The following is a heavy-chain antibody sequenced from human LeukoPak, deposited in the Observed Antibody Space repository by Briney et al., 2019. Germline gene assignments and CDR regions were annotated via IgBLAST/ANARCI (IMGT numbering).Heavy chain of an antibody. D-gene: IGHD3-22*01. CDR2: IYHSGST. CDR3: ARYYYDSSGYYFFDY. J-gene: IGHJ4*02. CDR1: GYSISSGYY. Sequence: SETLSLTCAVSGYSISSGYYWGWIRQPPGKGLEWIGSIYHSGSTYYSPSLKSRVTISVDTSKNQFSLKLSSVTAADTAVYYCARYYYDSSGYYFFDYWGQGTLVTVSS. V-gene: IGHV4-38-2*01.